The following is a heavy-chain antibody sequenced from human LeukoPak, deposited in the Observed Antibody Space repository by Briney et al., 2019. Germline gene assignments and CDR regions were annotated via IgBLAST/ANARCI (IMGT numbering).Heavy chain of an antibody. Sequence: GGSLRLSCAASGFTFSSYGMHWVRQAPGKGLEWVAFIRYDGSNKYYADSVKGRFTISRDNSKNTLYLQMNSLRAEDTAVYYCAKDFAFRGSYLEYYFDYWGQGTLVTVSS. V-gene: IGHV3-30*02. J-gene: IGHJ4*02. CDR2: IRYDGSNK. CDR3: AKDFAFRGSYLEYYFDY. D-gene: IGHD1-26*01. CDR1: GFTFSSYG.